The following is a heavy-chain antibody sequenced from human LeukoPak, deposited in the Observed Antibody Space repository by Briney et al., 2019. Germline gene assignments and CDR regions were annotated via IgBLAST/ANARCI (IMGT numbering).Heavy chain of an antibody. CDR1: GGTFSSYA. CDR3: ARGLTDFWSGYYPATYYMDV. CDR2: IIPIFGTA. V-gene: IGHV1-69*01. D-gene: IGHD3-3*01. Sequence: SVKVSCKASGGTFSSYAISWVRQAPGQGLEWMGGIIPIFGTANYAQKFQGRVTITADESTSTAYMELSSLRSEDTAVYYCARGLTDFWSGYYPATYYMDVWGKGTTVTVS. J-gene: IGHJ6*03.